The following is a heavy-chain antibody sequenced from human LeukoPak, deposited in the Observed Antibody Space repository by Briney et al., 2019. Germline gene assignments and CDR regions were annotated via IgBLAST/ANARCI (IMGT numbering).Heavy chain of an antibody. V-gene: IGHV3-43*01. D-gene: IGHD3-22*01. CDR1: GFTFDDYT. CDR2: ISWDGGST. J-gene: IGHJ4*02. Sequence: PGGSLRLSCAASGFTFDDYTMHWVRHAPGKGLEWVSLISWDGGSTYYADSVKGRFTISRDNSKNSLYLQMNSLRTEDTALCYCATSPDYYDSSGYYPAPFDYWGQGTLVTVSS. CDR3: ATSPDYYDSSGYYPAPFDY.